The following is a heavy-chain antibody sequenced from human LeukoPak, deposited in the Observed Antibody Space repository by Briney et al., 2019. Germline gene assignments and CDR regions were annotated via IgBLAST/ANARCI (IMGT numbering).Heavy chain of an antibody. CDR3: ARDGMRIAAAPRGWFDP. J-gene: IGHJ5*02. V-gene: IGHV4-4*07. CDR2: IYTSPRT. Sequence: AXKGLEWXGGIYTSPRTTYHPSLTPPLTISVPPSTNHFSLKLSSVTAADTAVYYCARDGMRIAAAPRGWFDPWGQGTLVTVSS. D-gene: IGHD6-13*01.